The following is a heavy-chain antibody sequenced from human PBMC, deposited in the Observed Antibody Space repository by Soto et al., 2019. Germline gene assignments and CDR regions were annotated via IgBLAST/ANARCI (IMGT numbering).Heavy chain of an antibody. V-gene: IGHV4-39*07. CDR2: FFIGGNT. CDR1: GCSITGVSISSTTYY. CDR3: ALRRMAVVREY. Sequence: GTPSLTCTVPGCSITGVSISSTTYYWGWMRQPPGKGLEWSASFFIGGNTYYNPSLKSRVTFSVDTSTNQCSLTLSSRTAAATAVYDCALRRMAVVREYGGQGTLVGVSS. J-gene: IGHJ4*02. D-gene: IGHD3-22*01.